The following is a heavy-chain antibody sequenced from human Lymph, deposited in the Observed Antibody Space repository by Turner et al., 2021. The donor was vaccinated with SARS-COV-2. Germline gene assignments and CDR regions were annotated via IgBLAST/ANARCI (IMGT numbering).Heavy chain of an antibody. CDR3: ARETGYYDSRGPKGFQH. CDR1: GFTFSSYG. V-gene: IGHV3-33*01. D-gene: IGHD3-22*01. CDR2: IWYDGSNK. J-gene: IGHJ1*01. Sequence: QVQLVESGGGVVQPGRSLRLSCAASGFTFSSYGMPWVRQAPGKGLEWVAVIWYDGSNKYYADSVKGRFTISRDNSKNTLYLQMNSLRAEDTAVYYCARETGYYDSRGPKGFQHWGQGTLVTVSS.